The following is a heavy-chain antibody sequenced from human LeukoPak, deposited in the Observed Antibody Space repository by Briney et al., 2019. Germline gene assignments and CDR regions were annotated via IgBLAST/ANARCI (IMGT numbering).Heavy chain of an antibody. CDR2: IHNSGRT. D-gene: IGHD1-14*01. Sequence: PSETLSLTCSVSGGSVSSYCWSWIRQSPGKGLEWIGYIHNSGRTNYNPSLKSRVTGFVDTSKNQVSLRLSSVTAADTAVYYCARHGTISSESSDYWGQGALVTVSS. CDR3: ARHGTISSESSDY. V-gene: IGHV4-59*08. CDR1: GGSVSSYC. J-gene: IGHJ4*02.